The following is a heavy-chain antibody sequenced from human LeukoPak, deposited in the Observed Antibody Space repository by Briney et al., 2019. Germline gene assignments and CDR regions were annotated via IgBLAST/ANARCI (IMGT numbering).Heavy chain of an antibody. V-gene: IGHV4-34*01. CDR2: INHSGST. J-gene: IGHJ5*02. Sequence: SETLSLTCAVYGGSFSGYYWSWIRQPPGKGLEWIGEINHSGSTNYNPSLKSRVTISGDTSKNQFSLKLSSVTAADTAVYYCARNPRITTIFGVVIINWFDPWGQGTLVTVSS. CDR1: GGSFSGYY. CDR3: ARNPRITTIFGVVIINWFDP. D-gene: IGHD3-3*01.